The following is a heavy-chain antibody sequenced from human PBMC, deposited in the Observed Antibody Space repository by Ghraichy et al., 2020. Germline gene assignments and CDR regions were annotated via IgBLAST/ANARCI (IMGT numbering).Heavy chain of an antibody. CDR2: INQDGSEK. D-gene: IGHD2/OR15-2a*01. Sequence: GGSLRLSCAASGFTFSSPWMHWVRQGPGKRLEWVARINQDGSEKYYVDSVKGRFTISRDNAKNSVYLEMNSLRVEDTDVYYCARGTNSALDIWGQGTMVTISS. CDR1: GFTFSSPW. V-gene: IGHV3-7*03. CDR3: ARGTNSALDI. J-gene: IGHJ3*02.